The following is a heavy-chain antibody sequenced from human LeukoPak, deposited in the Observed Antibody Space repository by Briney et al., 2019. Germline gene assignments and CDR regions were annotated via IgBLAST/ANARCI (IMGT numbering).Heavy chain of an antibody. Sequence: GGSLRLSCAASGLTVSSNYMSWVRQAPGKGLEWVSVIYSGGSTYYADSVKGRFTISRDNSKNTLYLQMNSLRAEDTAVYYCASEVGATVGAFDIWGQGTMVTVSS. D-gene: IGHD1-26*01. CDR2: IYSGGST. CDR1: GLTVSSNY. CDR3: ASEVGATVGAFDI. V-gene: IGHV3-53*01. J-gene: IGHJ3*02.